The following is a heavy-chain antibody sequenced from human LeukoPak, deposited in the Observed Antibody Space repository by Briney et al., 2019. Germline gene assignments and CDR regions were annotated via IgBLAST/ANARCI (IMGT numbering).Heavy chain of an antibody. CDR1: GGSISGGGYY. CDR3: AREIAVAEGGSYFDY. D-gene: IGHD6-19*01. J-gene: IGHJ4*02. V-gene: IGHV4-31*03. CDR2: IYYSGST. Sequence: PSQTLSLTCTVSGGSISGGGYYWSWLRQHPGKGLEWIGYIYYSGSTYYNPSLKSRVTISVDTSKNQFSLKLSSVTAADTAVYYCAREIAVAEGGSYFDYWGQGTLVTVSS.